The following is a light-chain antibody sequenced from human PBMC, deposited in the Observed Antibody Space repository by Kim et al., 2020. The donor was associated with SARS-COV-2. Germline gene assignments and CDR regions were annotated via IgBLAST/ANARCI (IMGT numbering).Light chain of an antibody. CDR1: SLRTYY. V-gene: IGLV3-19*01. CDR3: NSRDSSGNFCF. J-gene: IGLJ1*01. Sequence: SSELTQDPAVSVALGQTVRITCQGDSLRTYYASWYQQKPGQAPVLVIYDEHNRPSGIPDRFSASSSGNTAPLTITGAQAEDEADYYFNSRDSSGNFCFFG. CDR2: DEH.